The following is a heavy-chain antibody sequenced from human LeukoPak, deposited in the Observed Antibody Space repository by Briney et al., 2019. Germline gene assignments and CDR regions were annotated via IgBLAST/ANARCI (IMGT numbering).Heavy chain of an antibody. J-gene: IGHJ4*02. Sequence: NASETLSLTCTVSGGSISSYYWSWIRQPAGKGLEWIGRIYTSGSTNYNPSLKSRVTISVDTSKNQFSLNLSSVTAADTAVYYCARGAYYDILTGYSPGTFDYWGQGTLVTVSS. CDR3: ARGAYYDILTGYSPGTFDY. D-gene: IGHD3-9*01. CDR1: GGSISSYY. CDR2: IYTSGST. V-gene: IGHV4-4*07.